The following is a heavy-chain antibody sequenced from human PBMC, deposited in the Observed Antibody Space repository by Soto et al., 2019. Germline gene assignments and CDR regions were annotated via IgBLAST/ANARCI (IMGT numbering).Heavy chain of an antibody. D-gene: IGHD6-13*01. CDR3: AKDGTIGAADYFFDF. J-gene: IGHJ4*02. V-gene: IGHV3-30*18. Sequence: QVQLVESGGGVVQPGRSLKLSCAASGFTFSNDAIHWVRQAPGKGMEWVAVIASDGKDKRYVDSAKGRFTISRDNSKNTVYLQMDSLRGEDTAVYYCAKDGTIGAADYFFDFWGQGSLVTVSS. CDR1: GFTFSNDA. CDR2: IASDGKDK.